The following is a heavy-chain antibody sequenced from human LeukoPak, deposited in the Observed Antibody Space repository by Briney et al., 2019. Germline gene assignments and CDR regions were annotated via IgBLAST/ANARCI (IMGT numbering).Heavy chain of an antibody. CDR3: AVPAATSPYYYYYYMDV. J-gene: IGHJ6*03. D-gene: IGHD2-2*01. Sequence: GASVKVSCKASGGTLSSYAISWVRQAPGRGLEWMGGNIPLFGTAIYAEKFQGRVTITADVPTSSAYTELRSLSSEDTAVYYCAVPAATSPYYYYYYMDVWGKGTTVTVSS. CDR2: NIPLFGTA. CDR1: GGTLSSYA. V-gene: IGHV1-69*01.